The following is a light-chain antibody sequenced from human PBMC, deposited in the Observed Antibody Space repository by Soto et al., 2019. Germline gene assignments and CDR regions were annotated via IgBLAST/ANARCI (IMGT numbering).Light chain of an antibody. Sequence: EIVLTQSPATLSVSPGESATLSCRASQSVSSYLAWYQQKPGQAPRLLIYDASNRATGIPARLSGSGSGTDFTLTISSIEPEDFAVYYCQQRSNFVTFGQGTRLEIK. CDR3: QQRSNFVT. J-gene: IGKJ5*01. CDR1: QSVSSY. V-gene: IGKV3-11*01. CDR2: DAS.